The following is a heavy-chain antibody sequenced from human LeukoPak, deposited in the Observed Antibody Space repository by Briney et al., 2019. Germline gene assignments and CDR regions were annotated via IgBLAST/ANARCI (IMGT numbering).Heavy chain of an antibody. J-gene: IGHJ6*02. CDR3: AREGRYCSSTSCYQYYYYGMDV. D-gene: IGHD2-2*01. Sequence: GGSLRLSCAASGFTFSDYYMSWIRQAPGEGLEWVSYISSSGSTIYYADSVKGRFTISRDNAKNSLYLQMNSLRAEDTAVYYCAREGRYCSSTSCYQYYYYGMDVWGQGTTVTVSS. CDR2: ISSSGSTI. V-gene: IGHV3-11*01. CDR1: GFTFSDYY.